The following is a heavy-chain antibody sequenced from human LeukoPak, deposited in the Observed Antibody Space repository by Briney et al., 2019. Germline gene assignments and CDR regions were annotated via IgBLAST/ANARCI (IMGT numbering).Heavy chain of an antibody. J-gene: IGHJ4*02. CDR1: GYTFTGYY. CDR3: AQSGYSGYDYPD. V-gene: IGHV1-2*02. CDR2: INPNNGGT. Sequence: GALVKVSCKASGYTFTGYYMHWVRQAPGQGLAGLGWINPNNGGTNYAQQFQGRGTMTRDTSISTAYMELSRLRSDDTAVYYCAQSGYSGYDYPDWRQGTLVTVSS. D-gene: IGHD5-12*01.